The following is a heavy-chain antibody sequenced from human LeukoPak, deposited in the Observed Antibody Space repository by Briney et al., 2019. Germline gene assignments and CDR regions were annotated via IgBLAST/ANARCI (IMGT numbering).Heavy chain of an antibody. V-gene: IGHV3-7*01. CDR3: SAMDHFDY. J-gene: IGHJ4*02. CDR2: IKYDGNEI. D-gene: IGHD5-18*01. Sequence: PGGSLRLSCAASGFTFSSSWMAWVRQAPGKGPEWVANIKYDGNEIYYVDSVKGRFTISRDNAKNSLHLEMNSLRADDTAVYYCSAMDHFDYWGQGTLVSVSS. CDR1: GFTFSSSW.